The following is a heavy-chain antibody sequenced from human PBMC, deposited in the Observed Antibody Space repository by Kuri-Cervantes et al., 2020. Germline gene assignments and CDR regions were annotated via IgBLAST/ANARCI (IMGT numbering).Heavy chain of an antibody. CDR2: ISSSSSYI. Sequence: ETLSLTCAASGFTFSSYSMNWVRQAPGKGLEWVSSISSSSSYIYYADSVKGRFTISRDNAKNSLYLQMNSLRAEDTAVYYCARIGTGHKFRFDPWGQGTLVTVSS. J-gene: IGHJ5*02. CDR3: ARIGTGHKFRFDP. V-gene: IGHV3-21*01. D-gene: IGHD2-8*02. CDR1: GFTFSSYS.